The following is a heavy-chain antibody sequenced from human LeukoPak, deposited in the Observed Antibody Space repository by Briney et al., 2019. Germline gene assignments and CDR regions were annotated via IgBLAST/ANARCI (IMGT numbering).Heavy chain of an antibody. V-gene: IGHV1-18*01. CDR2: ISGYNGNT. Sequence: ASVKVSCKASGYTFISYGISWVRQAPGQGLEWMGWISGYNGNTNYGQKFQGRVTLTTDTSTSTAYRELRSLRSEDTAVYYCARATSEIPAAALTGSKYYYYYYMDVWDKGTTVTVSS. CDR3: ARATSEIPAAALTGSKYYYYYYMDV. D-gene: IGHD1-20*01. J-gene: IGHJ6*03. CDR1: GYTFISYG.